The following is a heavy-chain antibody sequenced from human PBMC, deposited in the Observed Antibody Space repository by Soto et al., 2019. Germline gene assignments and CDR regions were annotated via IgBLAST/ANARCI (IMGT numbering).Heavy chain of an antibody. Sequence: ASVKVSCKTSGYTFTGYYMHWVRQAPGQGLEWMGWINPNSGDTNYAQKFQGWVTMTRDTSISTAYMGLSRLTSDDTAVYYCARQQSGLDYWGQGTLVTVSS. V-gene: IGHV1-2*04. CDR3: ARQQSGLDY. D-gene: IGHD6-13*01. CDR2: INPNSGDT. CDR1: GYTFTGYY. J-gene: IGHJ4*02.